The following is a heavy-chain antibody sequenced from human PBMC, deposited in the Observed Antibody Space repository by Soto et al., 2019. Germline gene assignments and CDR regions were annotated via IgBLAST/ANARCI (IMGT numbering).Heavy chain of an antibody. J-gene: IGHJ4*02. V-gene: IGHV4-39*02. Sequence: SETLSLTCTVSCGSISSSSYFWGWIRQPPGKGLEWIGSMYYSGTTYYNPSLKSRVTISVDTSKNQFSLKLRSVTAADTAVYFCARDGGRGYYGSGTYFDFWSQGTLVTVSS. CDR2: MYYSGTT. CDR1: CGSISSSSYF. D-gene: IGHD3-10*01. CDR3: ARDGGRGYYGSGTYFDF.